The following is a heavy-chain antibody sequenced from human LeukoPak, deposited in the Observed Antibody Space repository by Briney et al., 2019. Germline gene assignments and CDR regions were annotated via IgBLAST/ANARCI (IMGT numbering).Heavy chain of an antibody. CDR1: GFTFTSSA. CDR2: IVVGSGNT. J-gene: IGHJ2*01. V-gene: IGHV1-58*02. Sequence: SVKVSCKASGFTFTSSAMQWVRQARGQRPEWIGWIVVGSGNTNYAQKFQERVTITRDMSTSTAYMELSSLRSEDTAVYYCAAEGRDGYNYWYFDLWGRGTLVTVSS. CDR3: AAEGRDGYNYWYFDL. D-gene: IGHD5-24*01.